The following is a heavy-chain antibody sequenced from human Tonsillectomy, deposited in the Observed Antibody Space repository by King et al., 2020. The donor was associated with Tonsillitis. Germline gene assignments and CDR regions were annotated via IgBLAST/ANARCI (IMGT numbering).Heavy chain of an antibody. CDR3: AKDYYGSGTYYNPFDY. Sequence: VQLVESGGGVVQPGGSLRLSCAASGFTFDDYAMHWVRQTPGKGLEWVSLISGDGGSTYYEDSVKGRFTISRDNSKNSLYLQMNSLRTEDTALYCCAKDYYGSGTYYNPFDYWGQGTLVTVSS. J-gene: IGHJ4*02. CDR2: ISGDGGST. D-gene: IGHD3-10*01. V-gene: IGHV3-43*02. CDR1: GFTFDDYA.